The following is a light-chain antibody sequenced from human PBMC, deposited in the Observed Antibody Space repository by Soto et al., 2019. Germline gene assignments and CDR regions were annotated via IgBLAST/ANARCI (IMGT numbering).Light chain of an antibody. CDR2: KAS. CDR1: QTISSW. V-gene: IGKV1-5*03. J-gene: IGKJ4*01. CDR3: QQYDHLPS. Sequence: DIQMTQSPSTLSGSVGDRVTITCRASQTISSWLAWYQQKPGKAPKLLIYKASTLKSGVPSRFSGSGSGTEFTLTISSLQPDDFATYYCQQYDHLPSFGGGTKVEI.